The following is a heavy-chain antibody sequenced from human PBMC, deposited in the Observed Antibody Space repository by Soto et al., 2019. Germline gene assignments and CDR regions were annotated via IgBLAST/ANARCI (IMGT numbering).Heavy chain of an antibody. V-gene: IGHV3-9*01. CDR2: ISWNSGSI. D-gene: IGHD6-6*01. CDR3: AKLPGSSWSLFSSYYMDV. CDR1: GFTFDDYA. Sequence: PGGSLRLSCAASGFTFDDYAMHWVRQAPGKGLEWVSGISWNSGSIGYADSVKGRFTISRDNAKNSLYLQMNSLRAEDTALYYCAKLPGSSWSLFSSYYMDVWGKGTTVTVSS. J-gene: IGHJ6*03.